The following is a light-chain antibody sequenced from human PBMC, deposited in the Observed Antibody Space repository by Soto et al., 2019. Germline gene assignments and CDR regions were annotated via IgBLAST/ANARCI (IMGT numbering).Light chain of an antibody. CDR2: DAS. CDR3: QQFNSYPPYT. J-gene: IGKJ2*01. V-gene: IGKV1-13*02. CDR1: QGISSA. Sequence: AIPLTQSPSSLSASVGDRVTITCRASQGISSALAWYQQKPGKAPKLLIYDASSLESGVPSRFSGSGSGTDFTLTISSLQPEDFATYYCQQFNSYPPYTFGQVTKLEIK.